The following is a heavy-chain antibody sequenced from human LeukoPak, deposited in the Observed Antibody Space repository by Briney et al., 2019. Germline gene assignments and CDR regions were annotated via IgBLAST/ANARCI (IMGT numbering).Heavy chain of an antibody. CDR2: INKDGSST. CDR1: GFTFSSHW. J-gene: IGHJ4*02. D-gene: IGHD3-22*01. CDR3: ARAMISGSDY. Sequence: PGGSLRLSCAASGFTFSSHWMHWVRQAPGKGLVWVSRINKDGSSTTYADSVKGRFTISRDNAKNTVYLQMNSLRVEDTGVYYCARAMISGSDYWGRGALVTVSS. V-gene: IGHV3-74*01.